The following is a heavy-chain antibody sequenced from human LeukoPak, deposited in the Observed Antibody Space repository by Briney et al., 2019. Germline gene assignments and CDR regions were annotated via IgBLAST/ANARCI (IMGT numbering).Heavy chain of an antibody. CDR1: GYTFTRYY. D-gene: IGHD5-18*01. Sequence: ASVKVSCKASGYTFTRYYMHWVRQAPGQGLEWMGWINPYSGGTNYAQKLQGRVTMTRDTSISTAYMELSRLRSDDTAVYYCASANFDGYSYGHWYFAFWGRGTLVTVSS. CDR2: INPYSGGT. J-gene: IGHJ2*01. V-gene: IGHV1-2*02. CDR3: ASANFDGYSYGHWYFAF.